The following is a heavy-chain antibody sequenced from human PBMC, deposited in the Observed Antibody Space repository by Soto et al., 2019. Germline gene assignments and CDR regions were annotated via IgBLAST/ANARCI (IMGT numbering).Heavy chain of an antibody. J-gene: IGHJ6*02. Sequence: GGSLRLSCAASGFTFSSYGMHWVRQAPGKGLEWVALISYDGSNTYYADSVKGRFTVSRDNSKNTLCLQINSLRAEDAAVYYCAKDRLELLYYYYGMDVWGQGTTVTVSS. D-gene: IGHD1-7*01. CDR3: AKDRLELLYYYYGMDV. CDR2: ISYDGSNT. CDR1: GFTFSSYG. V-gene: IGHV3-30*18.